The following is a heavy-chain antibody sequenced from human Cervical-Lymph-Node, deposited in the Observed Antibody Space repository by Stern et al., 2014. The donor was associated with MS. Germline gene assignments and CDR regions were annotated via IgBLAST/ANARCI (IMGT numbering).Heavy chain of an antibody. J-gene: IGHJ3*02. Sequence: MQLVESGAEVKKPGSSVKVSCKASGGTFSSYAISWVRQAPGQGLEWMGGIIPIFGIANYAQKFQGRVPITADKSTSTAYMELSSLRSEDTAVYYCARTDTAMATKHAFDIWGQGTMVTVSS. CDR2: IIPIFGIA. CDR1: GGTFSSYA. CDR3: ARTDTAMATKHAFDI. D-gene: IGHD5-18*01. V-gene: IGHV1-69*17.